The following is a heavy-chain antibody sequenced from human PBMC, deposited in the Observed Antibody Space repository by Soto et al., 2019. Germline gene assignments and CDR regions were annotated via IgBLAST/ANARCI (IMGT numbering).Heavy chain of an antibody. D-gene: IGHD3-22*01. CDR2: IHSSGSI. V-gene: IGHV4-30-4*01. Sequence: TLSLTCTVSGGSISSDDYYWSWIRQAPGRGLEWIGYIHSSGSIYYNPSLKSRATMSIDTAGNQFSLKVSSVTVADTAVYYCARDLDGLHDDTSGPFPRPGWGQGTLVTVSS. CDR1: GGSISSDDYY. CDR3: ARDLDGLHDDTSGPFPRPG. J-gene: IGHJ1*01.